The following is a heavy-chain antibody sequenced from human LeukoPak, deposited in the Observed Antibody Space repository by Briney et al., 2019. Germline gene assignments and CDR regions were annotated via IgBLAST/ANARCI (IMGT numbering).Heavy chain of an antibody. D-gene: IGHD2/OR15-2a*01. CDR3: VSFYEAY. V-gene: IGHV3-74*01. CDR1: GNYW. CDR2: INSDGSWT. J-gene: IGHJ4*02. Sequence: GGSLRLSCAASGNYWMHWVRQAPGKGLVWVSHINSDGSWTSYADSVKGRFTISKDNAKNTVYLQMSNLRAEDTAVYYCVSFYEAYWGRGTLVTVSS.